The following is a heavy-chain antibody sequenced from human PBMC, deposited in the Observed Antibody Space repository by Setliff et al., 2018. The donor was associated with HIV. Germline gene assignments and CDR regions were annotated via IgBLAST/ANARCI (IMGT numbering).Heavy chain of an antibody. CDR1: GGSISSHY. CDR3: ARGIENFWSGYIR. J-gene: IGHJ4*02. V-gene: IGHV4-59*11. Sequence: SETLSLTCTGSGGSISSHYWSWIRLPPGKGLEWIGTIYYNGNTNYNPSLKSRVAISVDTSKNLFSLKMNSVTPADTAVYYCARGIENFWSGYIRWGQGTLVTVSS. D-gene: IGHD3-3*01. CDR2: IYYNGNT.